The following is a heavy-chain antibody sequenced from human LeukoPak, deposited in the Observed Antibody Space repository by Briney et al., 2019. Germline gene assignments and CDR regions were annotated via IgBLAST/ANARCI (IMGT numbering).Heavy chain of an antibody. CDR2: IKQDGSEK. J-gene: IGHJ5*02. CDR1: GFIFSNYW. Sequence: PGGSLRLSCAASGFIFSNYWISWVRQAPGNGLEWVANIKQDGSEKNYVDSVKGRSTISRDNAKNSLYLQMHSLRAEDTAVYYCARDAGLAVFWFDPWGQGTLVTVSS. V-gene: IGHV3-7*01. CDR3: ARDAGLAVFWFDP. D-gene: IGHD6-19*01.